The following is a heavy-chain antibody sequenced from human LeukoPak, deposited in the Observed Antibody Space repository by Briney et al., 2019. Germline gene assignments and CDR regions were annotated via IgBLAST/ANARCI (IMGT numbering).Heavy chain of an antibody. CDR3: AREHSSHFT. Sequence: GGSLRLSCAGSGFTFGNSWMNWFRQAPGKGLEWVAHIKQEGSDTYVDSVKGRFTISRDIAKTSLFLHMNSLTTEDSAVYYCAREHSSHFTWGQGTLVTVSS. V-gene: IGHV3-7*01. J-gene: IGHJ4*02. CDR2: IKQEGSDT. CDR1: GFTFGNSW. D-gene: IGHD3-3*02.